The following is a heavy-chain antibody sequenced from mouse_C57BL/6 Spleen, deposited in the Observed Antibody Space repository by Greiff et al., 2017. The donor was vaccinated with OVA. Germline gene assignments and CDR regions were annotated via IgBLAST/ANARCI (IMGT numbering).Heavy chain of an antibody. CDR3: ARRVVAWDYFDY. J-gene: IGHJ2*01. CDR1: GYTFTDYN. V-gene: IGHV1-18*01. D-gene: IGHD1-1*01. CDR2: INPNNGGT. Sequence: EVQGVESGPELVKPGASVKIPCKASGYTFTDYNMDWVKQSHGKSLEWIGDINPNNGGTIYNQKFKGKATLTVDKSSSTAYMELRSLTSEDTAVYYCARRVVAWDYFDYWGQGTTLTVSS.